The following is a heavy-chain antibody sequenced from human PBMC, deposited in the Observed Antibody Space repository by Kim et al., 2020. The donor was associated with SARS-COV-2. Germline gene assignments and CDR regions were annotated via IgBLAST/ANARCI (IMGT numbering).Heavy chain of an antibody. J-gene: IGHJ3*02. CDR2: IYSGGST. CDR3: ARAWGYGSGACDI. Sequence: GGSLRLSCAASGFTVSSNYMSCVRQAPGKGLEWVSVIYSGGSTYYADSVKGRFTISSDNSKNTLYLQLNSLRAEDAAVYYCARAWGYGSGACDIWRQRTMVTVSS. D-gene: IGHD3-10*01. V-gene: IGHV3-66*01. CDR1: GFTVSSNY.